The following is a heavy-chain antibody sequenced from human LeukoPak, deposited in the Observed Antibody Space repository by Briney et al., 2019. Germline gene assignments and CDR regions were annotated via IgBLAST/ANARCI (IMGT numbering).Heavy chain of an antibody. V-gene: IGHV3-23*01. CDR3: AKVGYCSGGSCRVGMDV. D-gene: IGHD2-15*01. CDR2: ISGSGGST. CDR1: GFTFSSYA. J-gene: IGHJ6*02. Sequence: GGSLRLSCAASGFTFSSYAMSWVRQAPGKGLEWVSAISGSGGSTYCADSVKGRFTISRDNSKNTLYLQMNSLRAEDTAVYYCAKVGYCSGGSCRVGMDVWGQGTTVTVSS.